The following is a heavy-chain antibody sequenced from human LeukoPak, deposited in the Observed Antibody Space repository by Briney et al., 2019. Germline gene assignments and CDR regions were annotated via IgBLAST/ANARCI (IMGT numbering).Heavy chain of an antibody. D-gene: IGHD3-16*01. CDR3: ARTRDYVWGSYSDAFDI. V-gene: IGHV5-51*01. J-gene: IGHJ3*02. Sequence: GESLKISCKGSGYSFTSYWIGWVRQMPGKGLEWMGIIYPGDSDTRYSPSFQGQVTISADKSISTAYLQWSSLKASDTAMYYCARTRDYVWGSYSDAFDIWGQGTMVTVSS. CDR1: GYSFTSYW. CDR2: IYPGDSDT.